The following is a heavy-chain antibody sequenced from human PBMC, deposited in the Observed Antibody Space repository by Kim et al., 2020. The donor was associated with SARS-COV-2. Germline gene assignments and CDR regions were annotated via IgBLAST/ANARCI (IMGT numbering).Heavy chain of an antibody. V-gene: IGHV3-15*01. CDR1: GFTFSNAW. D-gene: IGHD3-22*01. Sequence: GGSLRLSCAASGFTFSNAWMSWVRQAPGKGLEWVGRIKSKTDGGTTDYAASAKGRFTISRDDSKNTLYLQMNSLKTEDTAVYYCTTPLPLSMIVVTETAFDIWGQGTMVTVSS. CDR2: IKSKTDGGTT. CDR3: TTPLPLSMIVVTETAFDI. J-gene: IGHJ3*02.